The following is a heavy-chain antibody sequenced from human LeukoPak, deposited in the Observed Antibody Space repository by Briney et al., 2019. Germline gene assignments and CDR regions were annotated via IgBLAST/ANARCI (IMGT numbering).Heavy chain of an antibody. J-gene: IGHJ4*02. CDR3: ARGNTLTPLDRFDY. V-gene: IGHV4-38-2*02. CDR2: IYHSGST. Sequence: SETLSLTCTVSGFSISSGYYWGWIRQPPGKGLEWIGSIYHSGSTYYNPSLKSRVTISMDMSKNQFSLKLNSVTAADTAIYFCARGNTLTPLDRFDYWGQGALVTVSS. D-gene: IGHD4-17*01. CDR1: GFSISSGYY.